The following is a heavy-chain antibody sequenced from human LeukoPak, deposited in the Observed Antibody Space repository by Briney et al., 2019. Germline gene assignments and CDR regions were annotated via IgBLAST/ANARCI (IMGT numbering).Heavy chain of an antibody. V-gene: IGHV3-53*01. Sequence: GGSLRLSCAASGFTFSTYGMTWVRQAPGKGLEWVSVIYSGGSTYYADSVKGRFTISRDNSKNTLYLQMNSLRAEDTAVYYCAREGKLLPPYWGQGTLVTVSS. CDR3: AREGKLLPPY. CDR2: IYSGGST. D-gene: IGHD2-15*01. CDR1: GFTFSTYG. J-gene: IGHJ4*02.